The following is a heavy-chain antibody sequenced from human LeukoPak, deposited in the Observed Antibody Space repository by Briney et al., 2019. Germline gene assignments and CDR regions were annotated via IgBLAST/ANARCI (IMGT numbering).Heavy chain of an antibody. J-gene: IGHJ4*02. CDR2: IYYSGST. D-gene: IGHD2-15*01. Sequence: SETLSLTCTVSGGSISSYYWSWIRQPPGKGLEWIGYIYYSGSTNYNPSLKSRVTISVDTSKNQFSPKLSSVTAADTAVYYCARGWVVAAATPFDYWGQGTLVTVSS. V-gene: IGHV4-59*01. CDR1: GGSISSYY. CDR3: ARGWVVAAATPFDY.